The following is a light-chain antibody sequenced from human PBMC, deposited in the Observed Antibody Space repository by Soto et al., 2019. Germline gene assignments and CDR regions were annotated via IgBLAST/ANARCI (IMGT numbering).Light chain of an antibody. CDR3: QSYDRSLSSPI. CDR2: GNF. Sequence: QSVLTQPPSVSGAPGQRVTISCAGSASNIGASYDVHWYQQVPGTAPKLLIYGNFNRPSGVPDRFSGSKSGTSASLAITGLQAEDEADYYCQSYDRSLSSPIFGGGTKLTVL. V-gene: IGLV1-40*01. J-gene: IGLJ2*01. CDR1: ASNIGASYD.